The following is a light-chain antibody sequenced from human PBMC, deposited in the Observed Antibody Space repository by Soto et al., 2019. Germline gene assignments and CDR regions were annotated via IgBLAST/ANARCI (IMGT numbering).Light chain of an antibody. Sequence: IQITQSRSSLSASVLDRVTITCRSSQGIARFLNWYQQKPGKAPKLLISAASSLRSGVPSRFSGSGFGTDSPLTISSLQPEDFATYYCQQNYSPPPVTFGQGTRLEIK. CDR1: QGIARF. J-gene: IGKJ5*01. V-gene: IGKV1-39*01. CDR3: QQNYSPPPVT. CDR2: AAS.